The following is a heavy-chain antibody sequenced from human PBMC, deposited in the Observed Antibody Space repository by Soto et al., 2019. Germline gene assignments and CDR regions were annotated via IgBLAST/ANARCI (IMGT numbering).Heavy chain of an antibody. Sequence: QVQLVQSGAEVKKPGASVKVSCKASGYTFTSYGISWVQQAPGQGLEWMGWISAYTGNTNYAQKLQGRVTMTTDTSTSTAYMELRSLRSDDTAVYYCARAPAVAPAVMLADYWGQGTLVTVSS. CDR3: ARAPAVAPAVMLADY. V-gene: IGHV1-18*01. CDR2: ISAYTGNT. J-gene: IGHJ4*02. CDR1: GYTFTSYG. D-gene: IGHD2-2*01.